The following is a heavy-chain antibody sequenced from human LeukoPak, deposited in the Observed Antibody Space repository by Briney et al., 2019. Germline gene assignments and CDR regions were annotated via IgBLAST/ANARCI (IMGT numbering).Heavy chain of an antibody. CDR1: GGSFSGYY. CDR2: INHSGST. V-gene: IGHV4-34*01. Sequence: PSETLSLTCAVYGGSFSGYYWSWIRQPPGKGLEWIGEINHSGSTNYNPSLKSRVTISVDTSKNQFSLKLSSVTAADTAVYYCAGGKGGWYRPFDYWGQGTLVTVSS. CDR3: AGGKGGWYRPFDY. J-gene: IGHJ4*02. D-gene: IGHD6-19*01.